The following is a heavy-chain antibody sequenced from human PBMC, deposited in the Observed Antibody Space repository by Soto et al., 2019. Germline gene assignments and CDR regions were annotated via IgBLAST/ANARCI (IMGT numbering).Heavy chain of an antibody. Sequence: QVQLVESGGGVVQPGRSLRLSCAASGFTFSSYAIHWVRQAPGKGLEWVAVISYDGSERYYADSVKGRFTISRDNTKNTLDLQMNRLRADDTAVYYCAKALGELSPESFDYWGQGTLITVSS. CDR2: ISYDGSER. J-gene: IGHJ4*02. D-gene: IGHD3-16*02. CDR1: GFTFSSYA. CDR3: AKALGELSPESFDY. V-gene: IGHV3-30*18.